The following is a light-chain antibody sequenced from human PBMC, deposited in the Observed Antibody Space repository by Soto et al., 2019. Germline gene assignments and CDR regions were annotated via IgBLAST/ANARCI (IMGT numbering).Light chain of an antibody. V-gene: IGKV3-20*01. J-gene: IGKJ2*01. Sequence: EFVLAQSPGTLSLSPGERATLSCRASQSVINNYLAWYQQKPGQAPRLLIYGASSRATGIPDRFSGSGSGTDFTLTISRLEPEDFAVYYCQQYGSSPPYIFGQRTRLEI. CDR3: QQYGSSPPYI. CDR2: GAS. CDR1: QSVINNY.